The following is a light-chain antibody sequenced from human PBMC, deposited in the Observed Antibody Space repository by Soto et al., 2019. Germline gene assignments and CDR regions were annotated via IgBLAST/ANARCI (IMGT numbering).Light chain of an antibody. CDR1: QSVRSH. J-gene: IGKJ4*01. Sequence: EIVLTQSPATLSLSPGERATLSCRASQSVRSHLGWYQQKPGQAPRLLIYDASNRATGIPDRFTGSGSGTDFTLTISSLEPEDFAVYYCQQRSDLLLTFGGGTRVEI. V-gene: IGKV3-11*01. CDR2: DAS. CDR3: QQRSDLLLT.